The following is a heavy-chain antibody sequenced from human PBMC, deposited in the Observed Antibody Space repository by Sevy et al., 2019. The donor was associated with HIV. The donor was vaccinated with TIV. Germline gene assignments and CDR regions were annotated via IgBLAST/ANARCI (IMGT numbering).Heavy chain of an antibody. CDR3: ARETSYYDFWSGYYNAFDI. J-gene: IGHJ3*02. CDR1: GFTFSSYW. D-gene: IGHD3-3*01. V-gene: IGHV3-7*01. CDR2: IKQDGSEK. Sequence: GGSLGLSCAASGFTFSSYWMSWVRQAPGKGLEWVANIKQDGSEKYYVDSVKGRFTISRDNAKNSLYLQMNSLRAEDTAVYYCARETSYYDFWSGYYNAFDIWGQGTMVTVSS.